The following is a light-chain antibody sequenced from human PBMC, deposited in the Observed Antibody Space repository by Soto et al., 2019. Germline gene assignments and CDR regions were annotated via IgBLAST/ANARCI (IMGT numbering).Light chain of an antibody. Sequence: QSALTQPPSASGSPGQSVTISCTGTSSDIGAYNYVSWYQQHPGKAPKLMIHEVSKRPSGVPDRFSGSKSGNPASLTVSGLQAADEPDYYCSSYAGSNDRWVFGGGTKGTVL. CDR1: SSDIGAYNY. CDR2: EVS. CDR3: SSYAGSNDRWV. V-gene: IGLV2-8*01. J-gene: IGLJ3*02.